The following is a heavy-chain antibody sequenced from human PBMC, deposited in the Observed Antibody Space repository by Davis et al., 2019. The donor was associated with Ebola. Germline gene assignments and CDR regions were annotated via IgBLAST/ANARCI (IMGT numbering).Heavy chain of an antibody. V-gene: IGHV5-51*01. D-gene: IGHD2-15*01. CDR2: IYPGDSDT. CDR3: ARRWVGYCSGGSCSDYFDY. CDR1: GYSFTSYW. Sequence: GESLKISCKGSGYSFTSYWIGWVRQMPGKGLEWMGIIYPGDSDTRYSPSFQGQVTISADQSISTAYLQWSSLKASDTAMYYCARRWVGYCSGGSCSDYFDYWGQGTLVTVSS. J-gene: IGHJ4*02.